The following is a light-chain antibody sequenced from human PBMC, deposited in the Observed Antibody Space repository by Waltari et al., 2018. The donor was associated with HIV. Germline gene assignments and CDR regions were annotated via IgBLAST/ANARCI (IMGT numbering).Light chain of an antibody. CDR1: QSVRSY. V-gene: IGKV3-11*01. CDR3: QERSNWPALT. CDR2: QAS. J-gene: IGKJ4*01. Sequence: EIVLTQSPATLSLSPGERASLSCRASQSVRSYLAWYQQNPGQAPRLLIYQASTRATGIPARFSGSGSGTDFTLTISSLEPEDFAVYYCQERSNWPALTFGGGTKVEIK.